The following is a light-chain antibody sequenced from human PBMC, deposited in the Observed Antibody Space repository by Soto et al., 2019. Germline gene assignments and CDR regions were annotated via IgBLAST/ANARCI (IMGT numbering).Light chain of an antibody. CDR3: YAYAGTYTSL. J-gene: IGLJ1*01. CDR2: DVS. V-gene: IGLV2-11*01. Sequence: QSVLTQPRSVSGSPGQSVTISCSGTSSDVGGYDYVSWYQHHPGKVPKLLIYDVSKRPSGVPDRFSGSRSGNTASLTISGLQAEDEGTYYCYAYAGTYTSLFGSGTKVTVL. CDR1: SSDVGGYDY.